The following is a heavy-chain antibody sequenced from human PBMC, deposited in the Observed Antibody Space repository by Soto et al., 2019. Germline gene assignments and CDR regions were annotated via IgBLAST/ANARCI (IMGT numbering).Heavy chain of an antibody. CDR1: GFTFSSYG. CDR3: AREGSGWQYAFDI. CDR2: IWYDGSNK. Sequence: GGSLRLSCAASGFTFSSYGMHWVRQAPGKGLEWVAVIWYDGSNKYYADSVKGRFTISRDNSKNTLYLQMNSLRAEDTAVYYCAREGSGWQYAFDIWGQGTMVTVSS. V-gene: IGHV3-33*01. D-gene: IGHD6-19*01. J-gene: IGHJ3*02.